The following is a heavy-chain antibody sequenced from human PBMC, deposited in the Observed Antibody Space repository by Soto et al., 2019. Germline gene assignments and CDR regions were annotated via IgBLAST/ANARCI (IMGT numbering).Heavy chain of an antibody. D-gene: IGHD6-19*01. J-gene: IGHJ6*02. V-gene: IGHV1-69*13. Sequence: SVKVSCKASGGTFSSYAISWVRQAPGQGLEWMGGIIPIFGTANYAQKFQGRVTITADESTSTAYMELSSLRSEDTAVYYCARARSSGYWGYYGMDVWGQGTTVTVSS. CDR3: ARARSSGYWGYYGMDV. CDR2: IIPIFGTA. CDR1: GGTFSSYA.